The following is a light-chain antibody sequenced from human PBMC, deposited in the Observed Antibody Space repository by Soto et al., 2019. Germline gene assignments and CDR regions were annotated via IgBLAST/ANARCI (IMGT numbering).Light chain of an antibody. Sequence: EIVLTQSPGTLSLSPGERATLSCRSSQSVSSSYLAWEQQKPGQAPRLLIYDASSRATGIPDRFSGSGSGTLFILTISRREPEDVAVYYCQQYGSSPTCGQGTKVEIK. CDR3: QQYGSSPT. CDR2: DAS. CDR1: QSVSSSY. J-gene: IGKJ1*01. V-gene: IGKV3-20*01.